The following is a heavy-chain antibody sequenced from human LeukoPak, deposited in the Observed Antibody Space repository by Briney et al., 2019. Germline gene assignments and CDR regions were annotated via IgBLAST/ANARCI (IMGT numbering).Heavy chain of an antibody. D-gene: IGHD1-14*01. J-gene: IGHJ4*02. CDR2: ISGSTGST. CDR3: ASSRAHRYYFDY. CDR1: GFTFSSYS. Sequence: GGSLRLSCVASGFTFSSYSMSWVRQAPGKGLEWVSAISGSTGSTHYTDSVKGRFTISRDNSKNTVHLQMNSLRAEDTAVYYCASSRAHRYYFDYWGQGTLVTVSS. V-gene: IGHV3-23*01.